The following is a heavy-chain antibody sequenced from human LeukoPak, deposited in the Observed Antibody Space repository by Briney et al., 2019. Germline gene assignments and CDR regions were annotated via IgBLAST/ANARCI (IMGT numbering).Heavy chain of an antibody. D-gene: IGHD3-10*01. V-gene: IGHV4-39*01. CDR2: IYFSGGT. CDR1: GDSISSSNCY. J-gene: IGHJ4*02. CDR3: ARQTGSGLFSLP. Sequence: SETLSLTCTVSGDSISSSNCYWGWIRQPPGKGLEWIGSIYFSGGTYYNASLKSRVTISVDTSKNQFSLKLSSVTATDTAVYYCARQTGSGLFSLPGGQGTLVTVSS.